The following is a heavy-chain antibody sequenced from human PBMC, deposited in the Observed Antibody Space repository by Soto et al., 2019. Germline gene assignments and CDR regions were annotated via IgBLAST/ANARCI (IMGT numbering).Heavy chain of an antibody. CDR3: ARGGSYYYYYMDV. CDR2: IWYDGSNK. J-gene: IGHJ6*03. V-gene: IGHV3-33*01. CDR1: GFTFSSYG. D-gene: IGHD2-15*01. Sequence: WGSLRLSCAASGFTFSSYGMHWVRQAPGKGLEWVAVIWYDGSNKYYADSVKGRFTISRDNSKNTLYLQMNSLRAEDTAVYYCARGGSYYYYYMDVWGKGTTVTVSS.